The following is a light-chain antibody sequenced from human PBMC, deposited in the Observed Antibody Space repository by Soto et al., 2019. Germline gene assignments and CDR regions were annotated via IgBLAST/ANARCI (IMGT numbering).Light chain of an antibody. V-gene: IGKV1-5*03. CDR3: QHYNSYSEA. J-gene: IGKJ1*01. CDR2: KAS. CDR1: QSISGS. Sequence: DIHMTQSQSPLSASVRDTVPITCRASQSISGSLNWYQQKPGKAPKLLIYKASTLKSGVPSRFSGSGSGTEFTLTISSLQPDDFATYYCQHYNSYSEAFGQGTKVDI.